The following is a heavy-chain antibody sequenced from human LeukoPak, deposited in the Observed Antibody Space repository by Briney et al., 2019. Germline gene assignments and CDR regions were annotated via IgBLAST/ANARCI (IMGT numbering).Heavy chain of an antibody. CDR3: AKASPQYYGSGASKFFFES. CDR1: GFTFSRYG. V-gene: IGHV3-30*02. D-gene: IGHD3-10*01. CDR2: IAYDGSDK. Sequence: GGSLRLSCAASGFTFSRYGMHWVCQAPGKGLEWVAFIAYDGSDKDYADSVKGRFTISRDNSKNALYLQMNSLRPEDTAVYYCAKASPQYYGSGASKFFFESWGQGTLVPVSS. J-gene: IGHJ4*02.